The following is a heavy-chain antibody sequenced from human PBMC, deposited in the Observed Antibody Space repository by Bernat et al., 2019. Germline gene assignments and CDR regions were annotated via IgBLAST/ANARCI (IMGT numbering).Heavy chain of an antibody. J-gene: IGHJ4*02. CDR2: ISGDGSST. CDR3: ARGRVAAPGTGEY. D-gene: IGHD6-13*01. V-gene: IGHV3-23*01. Sequence: EVQLLESGGGLVQPGGSLRLSCAASGFTFSTYAMTWVRQAPGKGLEWVSRISGDGSSTDYADSVKGRFTISRDNAKNTLFLQMNSLRAEDTAVYYCARGRVAAPGTGEYWGQGTLVTVSS. CDR1: GFTFSTYA.